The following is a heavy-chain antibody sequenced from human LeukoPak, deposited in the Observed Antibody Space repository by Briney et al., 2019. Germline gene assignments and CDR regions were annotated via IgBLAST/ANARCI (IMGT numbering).Heavy chain of an antibody. Sequence: PSETLSLTCNVSGASMGSDSYSWVWLRQPPGKALEWIGSVYYSGSTYYTPSLKSRVTISVDMPRNHFSLRLNSVAAADTAVYYCARRYKDMVVVPAVFYFDYWGRGILVTVSS. J-gene: IGHJ4*02. CDR2: VYYSGST. CDR1: GASMGSDSYS. CDR3: ARRYKDMVVVPAVFYFDY. V-gene: IGHV4-39*02. D-gene: IGHD2-2*01.